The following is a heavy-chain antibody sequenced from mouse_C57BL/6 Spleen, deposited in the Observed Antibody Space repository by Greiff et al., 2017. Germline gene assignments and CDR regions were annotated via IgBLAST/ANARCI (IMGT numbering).Heavy chain of an antibody. V-gene: IGHV1-72*01. Sequence: VQLQQPGAELVKPGASVKLSCKASGYTFTRYWMHWVKQRPGRGLEWIGRIDPNSGGTKYNEKFKSKATLTVDKPSSTAYMQLSSLTSEDSAVYYCAAGNPRVYYAMDYWGQGTSVTVSS. CDR1: GYTFTRYW. J-gene: IGHJ4*01. CDR3: AAGNPRVYYAMDY. CDR2: IDPNSGGT.